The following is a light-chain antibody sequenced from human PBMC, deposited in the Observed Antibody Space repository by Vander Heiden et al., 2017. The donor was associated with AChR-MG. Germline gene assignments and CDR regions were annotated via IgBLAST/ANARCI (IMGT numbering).Light chain of an antibody. J-gene: IGLJ2*01. CDR1: SGNNFGSYN. Sequence: QAVLTQPTSSSASPGELARTTCTFPSGNNFGSYNVSWYQQKPGSPPRYLLSYYSYSDKGQGSGVPSRFSGSNAASAYTGIFLLSGLQSEDEADYYCMIWPSNALGVFGGGTKLTVL. V-gene: IGLV5-37*01. CDR3: MIWPSNALGV. CDR2: YYSYSDK.